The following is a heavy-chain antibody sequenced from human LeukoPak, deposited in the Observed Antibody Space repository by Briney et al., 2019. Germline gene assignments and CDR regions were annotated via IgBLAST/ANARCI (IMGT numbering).Heavy chain of an antibody. CDR1: GFTFSSYA. Sequence: GRSLSLSCAASGFTFSSYAMSWVRQAPGKGLEWVSAISGSGGSTYYADSVKGRFTISRDNSKNTLYLQMNSLRAEDTAVYYCARFLVRGVIYFDYWAQGTLVSVSS. V-gene: IGHV3-23*01. J-gene: IGHJ4*02. CDR3: ARFLVRGVIYFDY. D-gene: IGHD3-10*01. CDR2: ISGSGGST.